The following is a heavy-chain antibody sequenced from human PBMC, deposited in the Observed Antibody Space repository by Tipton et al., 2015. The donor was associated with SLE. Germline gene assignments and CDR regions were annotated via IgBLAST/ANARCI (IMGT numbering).Heavy chain of an antibody. CDR1: GFTFSSYW. CDR3: AKETPWVGVFDY. J-gene: IGHJ4*02. CDR2: INNDGSST. D-gene: IGHD1-26*01. Sequence: GSLRLSCAASGFTFSSYWMHWVRQAPGKGLVWVSRINNDGSSTNYADSVKGRFTISRDNAKNTLYLQMNSLRAEDTAVYYCAKETPWVGVFDYWGQGTLVTVSS. V-gene: IGHV3-74*01.